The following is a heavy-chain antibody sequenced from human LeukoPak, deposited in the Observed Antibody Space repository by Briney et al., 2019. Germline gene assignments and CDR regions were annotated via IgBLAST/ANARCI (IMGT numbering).Heavy chain of an antibody. Sequence: SETLSLTCTVSGNSISSGDNYWSWIRQPAGKGLDWIGRIYNSGSTSYNPSLKSRVTISLDTSQNQFSLKLSSLTAADTAVYYCARGVVAAAGRTFDFWGQGTLVTVSS. CDR3: ARGVVAAAGRTFDF. V-gene: IGHV4-61*10. CDR2: IYNSGST. J-gene: IGHJ4*02. D-gene: IGHD6-13*01. CDR1: GNSISSGDNY.